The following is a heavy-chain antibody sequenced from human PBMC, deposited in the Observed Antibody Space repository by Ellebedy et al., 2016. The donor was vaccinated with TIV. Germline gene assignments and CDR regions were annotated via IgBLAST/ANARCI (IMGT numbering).Heavy chain of an antibody. CDR1: GASLSGYQ. V-gene: IGHV4-34*01. J-gene: IGHJ5*02. CDR2: INDVGTT. D-gene: IGHD3-16*02. Sequence: MPSETLSLTCAVYGASLSGYQWSWIRLSPGKGLQWIGEINDVGTTNYNPSLRSRVTISVDTSKTQFSLKLSSVTAADTAIYYCARCYTGTNWFDPWGQGTLATGSS. CDR3: ARCYTGTNWFDP.